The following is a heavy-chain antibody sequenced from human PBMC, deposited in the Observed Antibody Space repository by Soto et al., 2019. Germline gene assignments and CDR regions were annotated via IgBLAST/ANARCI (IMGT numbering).Heavy chain of an antibody. V-gene: IGHV5-51*01. J-gene: IGHJ3*02. D-gene: IGHD6-13*01. CDR2: IYPGDSDT. CDR3: ARLGYIEAAGTSLPRGAVDI. Sequence: PGESLKISCKGSGYSFTSYWIGWVRQMPGKGLEWMGIIYPGDSDTRYSPSFQGQVTISTDKSISTAYLQWSSLKASDTAMYYCARLGYIEAAGTSLPRGAVDIWGQGTMVTVS. CDR1: GYSFTSYW.